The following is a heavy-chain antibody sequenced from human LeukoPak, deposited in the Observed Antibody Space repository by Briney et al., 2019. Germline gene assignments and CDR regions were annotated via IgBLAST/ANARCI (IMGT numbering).Heavy chain of an antibody. J-gene: IGHJ6*02. CDR1: GGSFSGYY. V-gene: IGHV4-34*01. CDR2: IKHSGST. Sequence: SETLSLTCAVYGGSFSGYYWGWIRQPPGKGLEWIGEIKHSGSTNYNPSLKSRVTISVDTSKNQFSLKLSSVTAADTAVYYCARALTTVTRRYGMDVWGQGTTVTVSS. D-gene: IGHD4-17*01. CDR3: ARALTTVTRRYGMDV.